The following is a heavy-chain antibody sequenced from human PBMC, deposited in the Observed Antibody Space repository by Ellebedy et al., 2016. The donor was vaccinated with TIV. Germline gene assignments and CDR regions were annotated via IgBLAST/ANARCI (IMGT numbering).Heavy chain of an antibody. Sequence: MPSETLSLTCTVSAGSISSSSYYWGWIRQPPGKGLEWIGSIYYSGSTYYNPSLKSRVTISVDTSKNQFSLKLSSVTATDTAAYYCASPVSRYCSGGSCYSQFAFDIWGQGTMVTVSS. V-gene: IGHV4-39*07. D-gene: IGHD2-15*01. J-gene: IGHJ3*02. CDR2: IYYSGST. CDR3: ASPVSRYCSGGSCYSQFAFDI. CDR1: AGSISSSSYY.